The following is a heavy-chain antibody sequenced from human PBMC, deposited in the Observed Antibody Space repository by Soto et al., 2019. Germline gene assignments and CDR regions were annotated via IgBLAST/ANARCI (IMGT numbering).Heavy chain of an antibody. Sequence: GGPLRLSCAASGFTFSSYWMHRVRKAPGKGLVWVSRINSDGSSTSYADSVKGRFTISRDNAKNTLYLQMNSLRAEDTAVYYCARVERYFDWLLVQYYFDYWGQGTLVTVSS. CDR2: INSDGSST. D-gene: IGHD3-9*01. J-gene: IGHJ4*02. V-gene: IGHV3-74*01. CDR1: GFTFSSYW. CDR3: ARVERYFDWLLVQYYFDY.